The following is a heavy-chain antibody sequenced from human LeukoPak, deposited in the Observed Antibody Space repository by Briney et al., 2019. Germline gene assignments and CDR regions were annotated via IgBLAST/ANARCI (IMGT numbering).Heavy chain of an antibody. J-gene: IGHJ4*02. D-gene: IGHD3-3*01. V-gene: IGHV4-34*01. CDR2: INHSGST. CDR3: ATYIPRRVYYFDY. Sequence: PSETLSLTCAVYGGSFSGYYWSWIRQPPGKGLEWIGEINHSGSTNYNPSLKSRVTISVDTSKNQFSLKLSSVTAADTAVYYCATYIPRRVYYFDYWGQGTLVTVSS. CDR1: GGSFSGYY.